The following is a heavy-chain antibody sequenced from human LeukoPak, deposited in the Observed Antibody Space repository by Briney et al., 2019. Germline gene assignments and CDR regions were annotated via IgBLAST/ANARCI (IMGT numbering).Heavy chain of an antibody. V-gene: IGHV4-39*01. J-gene: IGHJ4*02. D-gene: IGHD2-2*01. Sequence: SETLSLTCTVSGGSISSSSYYWGWIRQPPGKGLEWIGSIYYSGSTYYNPSFKSRVTISVDTSKNQFSLKLSSVTAADTAVYYCARVLGYCSSTSCRRYYFDYWGQGTLVTVSS. CDR3: ARVLGYCSSTSCRRYYFDY. CDR1: GGSISSSSYY. CDR2: IYYSGST.